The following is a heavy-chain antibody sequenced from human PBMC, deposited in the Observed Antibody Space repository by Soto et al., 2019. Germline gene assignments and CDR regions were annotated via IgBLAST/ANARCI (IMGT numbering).Heavy chain of an antibody. Sequence: SVKVSCKASGGTFSSYAISWVRQAPGQGLEWMGGIIPIFGTANYAQKFQGRVTITADESTSTAYMELSGLRSEDTAVYYCARDAMPLRYDVFQHWGQGTLVTVSS. V-gene: IGHV1-69*13. CDR2: IIPIFGTA. CDR3: ARDAMPLRYDVFQH. J-gene: IGHJ1*01. CDR1: GGTFSSYA. D-gene: IGHD4-17*01.